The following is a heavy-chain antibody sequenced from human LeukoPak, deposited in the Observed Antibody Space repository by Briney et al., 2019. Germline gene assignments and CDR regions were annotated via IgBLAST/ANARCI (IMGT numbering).Heavy chain of an antibody. CDR2: IYYSGST. CDR3: ARSEDGYNLDY. D-gene: IGHD5-24*01. J-gene: IGHJ4*02. V-gene: IGHV4-59*01. Sequence: SETLSLTCTVSGGSISSYYWSWIRQPPGKGLEWIGYIYYSGSTNYNPSLKSRVIISVDTSKNQFFLKLKSVTAADTAVYYCARSEDGYNLDYWGQGTLVTVSS. CDR1: GGSISSYY.